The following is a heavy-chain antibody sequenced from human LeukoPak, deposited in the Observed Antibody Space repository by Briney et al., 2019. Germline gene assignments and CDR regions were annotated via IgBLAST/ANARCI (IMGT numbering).Heavy chain of an antibody. CDR1: GGSISSGSYY. V-gene: IGHV4-61*02. CDR2: IYTSGST. D-gene: IGHD3-10*01. J-gene: IGHJ4*02. CDR3: ARDLNTWGVTASDY. Sequence: SQTLSLTCTVSGGSISSGSYYWSWIRQPAGKGLEWIGRIYTSGSTNYNPSLKSRVTISVDTSKNQFSLKLSSVTAADTAVYYCARDLNTWGVTASDYWGQGTLVTVSS.